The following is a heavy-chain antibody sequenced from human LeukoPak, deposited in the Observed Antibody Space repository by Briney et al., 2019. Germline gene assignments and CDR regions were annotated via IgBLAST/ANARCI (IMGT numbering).Heavy chain of an antibody. Sequence: ASVKVSCKASGYTFTRYDINWVRQAPGQGREWLGGMNPNNGNTGNAQRFQRRVTMTRSTSIDTAHMELNSLTSDDTAAYYCARGFYYYGLDVWGQGTTVTVSS. CDR2: MNPNNGNT. V-gene: IGHV1-8*01. CDR3: ARGFYYYGLDV. J-gene: IGHJ6*02. CDR1: GYTFTRYD.